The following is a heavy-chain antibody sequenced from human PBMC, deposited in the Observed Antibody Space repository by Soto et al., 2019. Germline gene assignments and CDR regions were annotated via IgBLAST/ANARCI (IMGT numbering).Heavy chain of an antibody. J-gene: IGHJ6*02. Sequence: PGGSLRLSCAASGFTFSSYGMHWVRQAPGKGLEWVAVISYDGSNKYYADSVKGRFTISRDNSKNTLYLQMNSLRAEDTAVYYFAEDLITMVRGVIIDYYYYGMDVWGQGTTVTVSS. CDR3: AEDLITMVRGVIIDYYYYGMDV. V-gene: IGHV3-30*18. CDR2: ISYDGSNK. CDR1: GFTFSSYG. D-gene: IGHD3-10*01.